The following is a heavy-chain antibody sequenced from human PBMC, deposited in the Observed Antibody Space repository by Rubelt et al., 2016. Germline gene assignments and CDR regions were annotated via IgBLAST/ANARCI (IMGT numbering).Heavy chain of an antibody. CDR2: ISSSGSTI. D-gene: IGHD1-20*01. CDR1: GFTFSSYE. J-gene: IGHJ4*02. CDR3: ARAHITGLIDY. Sequence: EVQLVESGGGLVKPGGSLRLSCAASGFTFSSYEMNWVRQAPGKGLQWISYISSSGSTIYYADSVKGGLTISRDNAKNSLYLQLNSLRAEDTAVYYCARAHITGLIDYWGQGTLVTVSS. V-gene: IGHV3-48*03.